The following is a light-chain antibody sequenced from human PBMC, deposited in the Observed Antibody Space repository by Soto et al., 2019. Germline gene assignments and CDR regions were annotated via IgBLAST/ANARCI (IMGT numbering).Light chain of an antibody. V-gene: IGLV2-23*01. CDR2: EGN. Sequence: QSALTQPASVSGSPGQSITISCTGTRRDVGSYNLVSWYQQHPGKAPKLMIYEGNKRPSGVSNRFSGSKSANTASLTISGLQTEDEADYYCCSYAGTNTFVFGTGTKVTVL. J-gene: IGLJ1*01. CDR1: RRDVGSYNL. CDR3: CSYAGTNTFV.